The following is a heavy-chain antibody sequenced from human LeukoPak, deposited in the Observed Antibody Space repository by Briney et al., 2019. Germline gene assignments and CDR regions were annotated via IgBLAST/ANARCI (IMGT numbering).Heavy chain of an antibody. Sequence: GGSLRLSCAASGFTFRSNSMSWVRQAPGKGLEWVSAITGTGENTYYADFVKGRFTISRDNSNNTLYLQMNSLRAEDTAVYYCAKIGGYFDYWGQGTLVTASS. CDR2: ITGTGENT. J-gene: IGHJ4*02. V-gene: IGHV3-23*01. CDR3: AKIGGYFDY. CDR1: GFTFRSNS. D-gene: IGHD3-10*01.